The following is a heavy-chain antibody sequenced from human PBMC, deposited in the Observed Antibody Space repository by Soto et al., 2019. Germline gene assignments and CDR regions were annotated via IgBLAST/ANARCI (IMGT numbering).Heavy chain of an antibody. Sequence: QVELQESGPGLVKPSQTLSLTCTVSGGSISSGGYYWSWIRQHPGKGLEWIGYIYDSGSTYYNPSLQSRVIISVDTSKNQFSLKLSSVTAADTAVYYCASQATGWYPDYWGQGTLVTVSS. D-gene: IGHD6-19*01. CDR1: GGSISSGGYY. CDR2: IYDSGST. V-gene: IGHV4-31*03. CDR3: ASQATGWYPDY. J-gene: IGHJ4*02.